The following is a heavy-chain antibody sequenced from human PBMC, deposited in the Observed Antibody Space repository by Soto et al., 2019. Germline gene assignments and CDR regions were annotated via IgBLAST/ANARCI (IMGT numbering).Heavy chain of an antibody. Sequence: ASVKVSCKASGYIFTNYSMHWVRQAPGQGLEWMGMIHPGGGSTRYAQKFQGRVTMTRDTSTSTAYMKLSSLRSEDTAVYYCAIVIYHSARIDWPQHSWGEGTRVTVS. CDR2: IHPGGGST. CDR3: AIVIYHSARIDWPQHS. CDR1: GYIFTNYS. V-gene: IGHV1-46*01. D-gene: IGHD2-21*01. J-gene: IGHJ4*02.